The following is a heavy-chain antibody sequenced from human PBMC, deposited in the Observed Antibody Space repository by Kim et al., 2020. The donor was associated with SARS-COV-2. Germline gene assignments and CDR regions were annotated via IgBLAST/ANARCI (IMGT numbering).Heavy chain of an antibody. J-gene: IGHJ4*02. CDR1: GGSISSYY. Sequence: SETLSLTCTVSGGSISSYYWSWIRQPPGKGLEWIGYIYYSGSTNYNPSLKSRVTISVDTPKNQFSLKLSSVTAADTAVYYCARGPPRTIFGVVTEYYFDYWGQGTLVTVSS. V-gene: IGHV4-59*01. D-gene: IGHD3-3*01. CDR3: ARGPPRTIFGVVTEYYFDY. CDR2: IYYSGST.